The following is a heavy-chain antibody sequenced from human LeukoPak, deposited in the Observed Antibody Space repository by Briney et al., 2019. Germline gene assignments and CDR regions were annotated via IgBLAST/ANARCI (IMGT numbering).Heavy chain of an antibody. V-gene: IGHV3-23*01. CDR3: ARDVLPYCSGGSCTIDY. D-gene: IGHD2-15*01. Sequence: GGSLRLSCAASGFTFSGSAMSWVRQAPGEGLEWVSLISYSGANSYYTDSVRGRFTISRDNSKDTLFLQMNSLRAEDTAVYYCARDVLPYCSGGSCTIDYWGQGTLVTVSS. J-gene: IGHJ4*02. CDR1: GFTFSGSA. CDR2: ISYSGANS.